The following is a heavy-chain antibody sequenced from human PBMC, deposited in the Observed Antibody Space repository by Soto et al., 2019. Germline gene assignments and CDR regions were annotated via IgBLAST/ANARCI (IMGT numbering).Heavy chain of an antibody. CDR2: ISGSGGST. J-gene: IGHJ4*02. D-gene: IGHD3-10*01. Sequence: PGGSLRLSCAASGFTFSSYAMSWVRQAPGKGLEWVSAISGSGGSTYYADSVKGRFTISRDNSKNTLFLQMNSLRVEDTAVYYCAKRSDYGSGSYFEYYFDYWGQGTLVTVSS. CDR3: AKRSDYGSGSYFEYYFDY. CDR1: GFTFSSYA. V-gene: IGHV3-23*01.